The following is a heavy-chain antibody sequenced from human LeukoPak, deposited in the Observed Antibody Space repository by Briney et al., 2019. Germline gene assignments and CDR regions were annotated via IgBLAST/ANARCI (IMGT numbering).Heavy chain of an antibody. CDR2: IKTKAESYAT. CDR1: GFTFSGSA. V-gene: IGHV3-73*01. J-gene: IGHJ6*02. CDR3: TRLSGGNSDSYYYGLDV. D-gene: IGHD4-23*01. Sequence: AGSLRLSCAASGFTFSGSAIHWVRQASGKGLEWVARIKTKAESYATAYVASVKGRFTISRDDSKNTAYLQMDSLKTEDTAMYYCTRLSGGNSDSYYYGLDVWGQGTTVTVSS.